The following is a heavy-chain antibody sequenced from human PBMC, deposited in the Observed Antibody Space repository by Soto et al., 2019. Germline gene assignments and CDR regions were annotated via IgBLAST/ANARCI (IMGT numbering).Heavy chain of an antibody. CDR1: VFSCSSYA. CDR3: AKATATGGGAFDI. Sequence: PWVSLRVPWAPCVFSCSSYAMRSLPQAPGKGLEWVSTILVGGSTRYPDSVKGRFTISRDNSKNTVFLQMNSLTAGDTAVYHGAKATATGGGAFDICGRGTMVTVSS. J-gene: IGHJ3*02. D-gene: IGHD2-8*02. CDR2: ILVGGST. V-gene: IGHV3-23*01.